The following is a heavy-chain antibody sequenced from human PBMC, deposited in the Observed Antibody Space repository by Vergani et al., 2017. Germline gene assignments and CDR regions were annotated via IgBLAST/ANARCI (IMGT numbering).Heavy chain of an antibody. CDR2: IIPIFGTA. V-gene: IGHV1-69*01. Sequence: QVQLVQSGAEVKKPGSSVKVSCKASGGTFSSYAISWVRQAPGQGLEWMGGIIPIFGTANYAQKFQGRVTITADESTSTAYMELSSLRTEDTAMYYCASDAQQLETLDYWGQGTLVTVSS. J-gene: IGHJ4*02. CDR1: GGTFSSYA. CDR3: ASDAQQLETLDY. D-gene: IGHD6-13*01.